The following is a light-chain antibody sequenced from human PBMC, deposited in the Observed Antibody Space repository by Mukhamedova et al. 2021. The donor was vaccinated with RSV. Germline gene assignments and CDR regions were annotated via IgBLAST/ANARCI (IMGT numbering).Light chain of an antibody. V-gene: IGKV1-39*01. Sequence: WYQRRVHGKAPKLLIYTTSNLQYGVPSRFSGSASGTDFTLTISSLQPEDFATYYCQQSYALPFTFGPGTNVDIK. CDR2: TTS. CDR3: QQSYALPFT. J-gene: IGKJ3*01.